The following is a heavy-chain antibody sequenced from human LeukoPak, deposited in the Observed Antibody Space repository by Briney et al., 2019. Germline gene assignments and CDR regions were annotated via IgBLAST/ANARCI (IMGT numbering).Heavy chain of an antibody. D-gene: IGHD3-16*02. Sequence: GGSLRLSCAASGFTFSSYAMSWVRQAPGKGLEWVSAISGSGGSTYYADSVKGRFTISRDNSKNTLYLQMNSLRAEDTAVYYCAKDTPIMITFGGVIVPFTPGYFDYWGQGTLVTVSS. V-gene: IGHV3-23*01. CDR2: ISGSGGST. CDR1: GFTFSSYA. CDR3: AKDTPIMITFGGVIVPFTPGYFDY. J-gene: IGHJ4*02.